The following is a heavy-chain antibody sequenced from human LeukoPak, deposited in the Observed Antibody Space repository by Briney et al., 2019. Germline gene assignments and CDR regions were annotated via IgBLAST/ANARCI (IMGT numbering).Heavy chain of an antibody. Sequence: ASVKVSCKASGGSFTNFGISWVRQAPGQGLEWMGGILPVSNTANNAQNFQGRVTFTTDTSTGTAYMGLSSLRSEDTAVYYCARADRYYYDSSGPLGPWGQGTLVTVSS. J-gene: IGHJ5*02. D-gene: IGHD3-22*01. CDR3: ARADRYYYDSSGPLGP. V-gene: IGHV1-69*05. CDR2: ILPVSNTA. CDR1: GGSFTNFG.